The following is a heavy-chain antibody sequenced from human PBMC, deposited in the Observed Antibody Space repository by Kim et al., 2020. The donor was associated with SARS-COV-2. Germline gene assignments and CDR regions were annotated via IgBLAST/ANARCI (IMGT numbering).Heavy chain of an antibody. CDR3: AKDYYDSSGYYQSVHWYFDL. Sequence: RFTISRDNSKNTLYLQMNSLRAEDTAVYYCAKDYYDSSGYYQSVHWYFDLWGRGTLVTVSS. V-gene: IGHV3-33*06. D-gene: IGHD3-22*01. J-gene: IGHJ2*01.